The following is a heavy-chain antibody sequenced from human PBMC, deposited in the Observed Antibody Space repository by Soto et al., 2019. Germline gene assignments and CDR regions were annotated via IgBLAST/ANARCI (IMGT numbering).Heavy chain of an antibody. Sequence: QITLQESGPTLVKPTQTLTLTCTFPGFSFTTAGVAVGWIRQTPGGALEWLTLIYYNDDRRFSPSLKTRLTITGDTSKNQVVLSLTNVXXXXXATYFCAHSDGGYEIIYFDFWGQGIPVTVSS. CDR1: GFSFTTAGVA. D-gene: IGHD5-12*01. CDR3: AHSDGGYEIIYFDF. CDR2: IYYNDDR. J-gene: IGHJ4*02. V-gene: IGHV2-5*01.